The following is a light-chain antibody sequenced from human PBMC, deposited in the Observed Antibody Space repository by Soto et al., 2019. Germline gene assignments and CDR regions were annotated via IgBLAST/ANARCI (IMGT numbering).Light chain of an antibody. CDR1: QSVSSY. CDR2: DAS. Sequence: EIVLTQSPATLSLSPGEGATLSCRASQSVSSYLAWYQQKPGQAPRLLIYDASNRATGIPARFSGSGSGTDFTLTISSLEPEDFAVYYCQQRSNWPLTFGGGTMVDIK. J-gene: IGKJ4*01. CDR3: QQRSNWPLT. V-gene: IGKV3-11*01.